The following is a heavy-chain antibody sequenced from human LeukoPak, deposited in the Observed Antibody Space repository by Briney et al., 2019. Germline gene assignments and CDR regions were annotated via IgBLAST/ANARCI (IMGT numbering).Heavy chain of an antibody. Sequence: GGSLRLSCAASGFTFRSYWMDWVRQAPGKGLVWVSRINSDGSSRSYADSVKGRFTISRDNAKNTLSLQMNSLRAEDTAVYYCARAGYRDAYNWWGQGTLVTVSS. V-gene: IGHV3-74*01. J-gene: IGHJ4*02. CDR1: GFTFRSYW. D-gene: IGHD5-24*01. CDR2: INSDGSSR. CDR3: ARAGYRDAYNW.